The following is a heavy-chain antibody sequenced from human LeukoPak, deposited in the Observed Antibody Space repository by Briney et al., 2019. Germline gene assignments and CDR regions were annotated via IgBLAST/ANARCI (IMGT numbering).Heavy chain of an antibody. CDR2: IKEDGSEK. CDR3: ARVAHQLLDQYYVDS. Sequence: GGSLRLSCATSGFTFSDYWMSWVRQAPGQGLEWVANIKEDGSEKYYVDSVKGRFTISRDKGKNSLFLQMNSLRAEDTAVYYCARVAHQLLDQYYVDSWGQGTLITVSS. CDR1: GFTFSDYW. J-gene: IGHJ4*02. V-gene: IGHV3-7*01. D-gene: IGHD2-2*01.